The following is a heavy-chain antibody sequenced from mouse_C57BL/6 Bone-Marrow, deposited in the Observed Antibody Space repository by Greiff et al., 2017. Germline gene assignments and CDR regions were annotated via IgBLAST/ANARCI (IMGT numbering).Heavy chain of an antibody. J-gene: IGHJ4*01. CDR3: ARRGSTMVTNYYAMDY. CDR1: GFTFSSYG. Sequence: DVQLVESGGDLVKPGGSLKLSCAASGFTFSSYGMSWVRQTPDKRLEWVATISSGGSYTYYPDSVKGRFTISRDNAKNTLYLQMSSLKSEDTAMYYCARRGSTMVTNYYAMDYWGQGTSVTVSS. CDR2: ISSGGSYT. D-gene: IGHD2-2*01. V-gene: IGHV5-6*01.